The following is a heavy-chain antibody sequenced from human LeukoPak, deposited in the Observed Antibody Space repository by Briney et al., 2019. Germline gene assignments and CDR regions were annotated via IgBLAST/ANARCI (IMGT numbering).Heavy chain of an antibody. J-gene: IGHJ4*02. V-gene: IGHV3-21*01. CDR3: ARRGYSDSSGYDY. Sequence: GGSLRLSCATSGFTFKNYAMNWVRQAPGKGLEWVSSISGDSSDIYYADSVMGRSTISRDNAKNSVYLQINSLRAEDTAIYYCARRGYSDSSGYDYWSQGTLVTVSS. CDR1: GFTFKNYA. CDR2: ISGDSSDI. D-gene: IGHD3-22*01.